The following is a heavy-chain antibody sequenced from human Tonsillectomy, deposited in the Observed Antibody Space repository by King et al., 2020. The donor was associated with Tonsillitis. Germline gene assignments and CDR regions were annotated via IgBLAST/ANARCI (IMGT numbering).Heavy chain of an antibody. CDR1: GFTFSSYA. CDR3: ARDLGGGSRDMDFDY. J-gene: IGHJ4*02. D-gene: IGHD6-13*01. V-gene: IGHV3-30*04. Sequence: VQLVESGGGVVQPGRSLRLSCAASGFTFSSYAMHWVRQAPGKGLEWVAVISYDGSNTYYADSVKGRFTISRDNSKNTLYLQMNSLRAEDTALYYCARDLGGGSRDMDFDYWGQGTLVTVSS. CDR2: ISYDGSNT.